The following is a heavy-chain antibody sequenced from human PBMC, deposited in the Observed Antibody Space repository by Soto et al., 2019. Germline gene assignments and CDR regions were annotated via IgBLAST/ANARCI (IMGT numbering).Heavy chain of an antibody. D-gene: IGHD6-13*01. V-gene: IGHV1-3*01. CDR1: GYTFTSYA. CDR2: INAGNGNT. Sequence: QVQLVQSGAEVKKPGASVKVSCKASGYTFTSYAMHWVRQAPGQRLEWMGWINAGNGNTKYSQKFQGSVTITRDTSESTAYMELSSLRSEDTAVYYCATGTGYSSSWYWFDPWGQGTLVTVSS. CDR3: ATGTGYSSSWYWFDP. J-gene: IGHJ5*02.